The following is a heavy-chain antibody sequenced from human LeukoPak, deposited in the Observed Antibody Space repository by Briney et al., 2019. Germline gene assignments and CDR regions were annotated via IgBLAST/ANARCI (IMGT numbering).Heavy chain of an antibody. CDR2: INHSGST. V-gene: IGHV4-34*01. CDR3: AGAGYDFWSGYRNWFDP. Sequence: SETLSLTCAVYGGSFSGYYWSWIRQPPGKGLEWIGEINHSGSTNYNPSLKSRVTISVDTSKNQFSLKLSSVTAADTAVYYCAGAGYDFWSGYRNWFDPWGQGTLVTVSS. J-gene: IGHJ5*02. CDR1: GGSFSGYY. D-gene: IGHD3-3*01.